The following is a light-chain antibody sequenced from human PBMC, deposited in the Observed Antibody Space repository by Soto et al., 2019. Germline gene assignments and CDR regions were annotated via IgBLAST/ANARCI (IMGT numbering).Light chain of an antibody. V-gene: IGLV2-14*01. CDR1: SSDVGSYDY. CDR2: EVT. Sequence: QSALTQPASVSGSPGQSITISCTGTSSDVGSYDYVSWYQQHPGKAPKLIIYEVTNRPSGLSNRFSGSKSDNTASLTISGLQAEDEADYYCVSHISVAYRSIYVFGTGTKVTVL. CDR3: VSHISVAYRSIYV. J-gene: IGLJ1*01.